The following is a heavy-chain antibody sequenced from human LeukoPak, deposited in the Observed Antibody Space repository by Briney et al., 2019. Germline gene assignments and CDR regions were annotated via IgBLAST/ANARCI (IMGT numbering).Heavy chain of an antibody. Sequence: ASVKVSCKASGYTFATYAMHWVRQAPGQRLEWMGWSNAGNGNTKYSQEFQGRVTITRDTSASTAYMELSSLRSEDMAMYYCVREAPFGAFDIWGQGTMVTVSS. CDR1: GYTFATYA. CDR3: VREAPFGAFDI. D-gene: IGHD2/OR15-2a*01. V-gene: IGHV1-3*02. CDR2: SNAGNGNT. J-gene: IGHJ3*02.